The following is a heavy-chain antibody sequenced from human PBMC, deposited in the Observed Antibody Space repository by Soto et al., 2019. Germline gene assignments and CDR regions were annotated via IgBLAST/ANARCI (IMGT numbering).Heavy chain of an antibody. CDR2: ISTSSSNI. CDR1: GFSFSYYG. D-gene: IGHD2-2*01. Sequence: ESGGGLVQPGGSLRLSCAASGFSFSYYGMNWVRQAPGKGLEWVSYISTSSSNIYYADSVKGRFTISRDNAKNSLSLQMNSLRAADTAVYYCARDTSTGNYYMDVWGKGTTVTVSS. CDR3: ARDTSTGNYYMDV. V-gene: IGHV3-48*01. J-gene: IGHJ6*03.